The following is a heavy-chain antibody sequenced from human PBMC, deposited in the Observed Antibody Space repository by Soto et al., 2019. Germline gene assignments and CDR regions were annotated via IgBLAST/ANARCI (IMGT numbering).Heavy chain of an antibody. CDR1: GFTFSSYW. J-gene: IGHJ3*02. CDR2: INTDGSST. D-gene: IGHD6-13*01. V-gene: IGHV3-74*01. CDR3: ASGYSSTWYNAFDI. Sequence: EVQRVESGGDLVQPGGSLRLSCAASGFTFSSYWMHWVRQATGKGRVWVSRINTDGSSTNYADSVKRRFTISRDNAKNTLCLQMNSLRDEDTAVYYCASGYSSTWYNAFDIWGQGTMVTVSS.